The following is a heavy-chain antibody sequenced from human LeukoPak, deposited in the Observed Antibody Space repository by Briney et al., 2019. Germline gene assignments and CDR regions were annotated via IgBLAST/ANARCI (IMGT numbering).Heavy chain of an antibody. J-gene: IGHJ4*02. CDR1: GFTFSSYA. V-gene: IGHV3-23*01. CDR3: AKGYYDYVWGSYYFDY. D-gene: IGHD3-16*01. Sequence: GGSLRLSCAASGFTFSSYAMSWVRQAPGKGLEWVSAISGSGGSTYYADSVKGRFTISRDNPRDTLYLQMNSLRAEDTAVYYRAKGYYDYVWGSYYFDYWGQGTLVTVSS. CDR2: ISGSGGST.